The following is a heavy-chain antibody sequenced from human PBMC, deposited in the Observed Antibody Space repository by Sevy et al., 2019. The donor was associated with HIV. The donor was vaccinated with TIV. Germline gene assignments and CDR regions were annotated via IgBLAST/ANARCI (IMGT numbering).Heavy chain of an antibody. J-gene: IGHJ4*02. CDR1: GLTFTDAW. V-gene: IGHV3-15*01. D-gene: IGHD4-17*01. CDR2: IRSNTDGGTT. Sequence: GGSLRLSCAASGLTFTDAWMAWVRQAPGKGLEWVGRIRSNTDGGTTEYAAPLKGRFTISRDDSKNTMYLQMNILKSADTAVYYCTTEREYSDFKGGFDYWGRGTLVTVSS. CDR3: TTEREYSDFKGGFDY.